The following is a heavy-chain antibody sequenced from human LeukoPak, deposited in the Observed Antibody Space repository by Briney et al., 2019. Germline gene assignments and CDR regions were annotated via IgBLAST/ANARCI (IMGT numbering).Heavy chain of an antibody. Sequence: SETLSLTCTVSGGSISSISHYWGWIRQPPGKGLEWIGSIYYSGGTFYDPSLKSRVTISVDTSKNQFSLKLSSVTAADTAVYYCARHGARYCSGGSCYPDAFDIWGQGTMVTVSS. CDR2: IYYSGGT. J-gene: IGHJ3*02. V-gene: IGHV4-39*01. CDR1: GGSISSISHY. D-gene: IGHD2-15*01. CDR3: ARHGARYCSGGSCYPDAFDI.